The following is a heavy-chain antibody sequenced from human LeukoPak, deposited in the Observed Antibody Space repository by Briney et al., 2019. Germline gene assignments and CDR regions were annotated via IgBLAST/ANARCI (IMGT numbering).Heavy chain of an antibody. CDR1: GITFSSYA. CDR3: AKAGALVRSYMDV. J-gene: IGHJ6*03. CDR2: ISGSGGST. Sequence: EGSLRLSCAASGITFSSYAMSWVRQAPGKGLEWVSVISGSGGSTYYADSVRGRFTLSRDNSKRMLYLQMNSLRAEDTAVYYCAKAGALVRSYMDVWGKGTTVTVSS. D-gene: IGHD1-26*01. V-gene: IGHV3-23*01.